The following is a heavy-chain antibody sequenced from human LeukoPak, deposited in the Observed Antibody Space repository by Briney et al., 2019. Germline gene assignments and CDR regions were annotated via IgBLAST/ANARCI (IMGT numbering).Heavy chain of an antibody. CDR1: GFTFSSYW. CDR2: INSDGSST. Sequence: GGSLRLSCAASGFTFSSYWMHWVRQAPGKGLVWVSRINSDGSSTSYADSVKGRFTISRDNAKNTLYLQMNSLRAEDTAVYYCARVTGYRIEDYFDYWGQGTLVTVSS. V-gene: IGHV3-74*01. D-gene: IGHD6-13*01. J-gene: IGHJ4*02. CDR3: ARVTGYRIEDYFDY.